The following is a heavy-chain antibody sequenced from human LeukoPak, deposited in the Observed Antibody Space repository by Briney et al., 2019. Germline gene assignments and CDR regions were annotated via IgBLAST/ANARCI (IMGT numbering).Heavy chain of an antibody. D-gene: IGHD3-10*01. CDR1: VFSFSTYW. CDR2: INQDGSER. J-gene: IGHJ4*02. CDR3: ASALAARSFYFDC. Sequence: GGSLRLSCAASVFSFSTYWMSWVRQAPGQGLEWVADINQDGSERYLVDSVKGQFTISRDNSKNSLYPQMNSLRAEDTAVYYCASALAARSFYFDCWGQGTPVTVSS. V-gene: IGHV3-7*01.